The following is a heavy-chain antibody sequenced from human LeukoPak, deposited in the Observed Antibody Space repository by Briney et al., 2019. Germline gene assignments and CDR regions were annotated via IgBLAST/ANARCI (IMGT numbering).Heavy chain of an antibody. CDR1: GGSISSDDYY. V-gene: IGHV4-30-4*01. J-gene: IGHJ4*02. Sequence: SQTLSLTCTVSGGSISSDDYYWSWIRQPPGKGLEWIGHITYSRSTDYSPSLRSRVTMSVDTSKNQFSLKLNAVTAAETAMYFCARGGLGGYDYFDSCGQGTLVAVSS. CDR3: ARGGLGGYDYFDS. D-gene: IGHD5-12*01. CDR2: ITYSRST.